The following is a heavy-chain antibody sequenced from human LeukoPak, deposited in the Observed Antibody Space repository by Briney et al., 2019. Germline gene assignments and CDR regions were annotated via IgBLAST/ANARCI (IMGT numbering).Heavy chain of an antibody. CDR3: AKYRPLYSSGWYLYFDY. CDR1: GFTFSSYA. D-gene: IGHD6-19*01. Sequence: GGSLRLSCAASGFTFSSYAMSWVRQAPGKGLEWVSAISGSGGSTYYADSVKGRFTISRDNSKTTLYLQMNSLRAEDTAVYYCAKYRPLYSSGWYLYFDYWGQGTLVTVSS. J-gene: IGHJ4*02. CDR2: ISGSGGST. V-gene: IGHV3-23*01.